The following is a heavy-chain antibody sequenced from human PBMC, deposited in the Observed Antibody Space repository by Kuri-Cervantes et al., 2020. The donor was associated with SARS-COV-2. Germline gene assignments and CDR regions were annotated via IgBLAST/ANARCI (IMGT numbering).Heavy chain of an antibody. CDR1: GFTFDDYG. CDR2: INWNGGST. J-gene: IGHJ6*03. CDR3: ATNDYGVSYMDV. V-gene: IGHV3-20*01. Sequence: GGSLRLSCAASGFTFDDYGMSWVRQAPGKGLEWVSGINWNGGSTGYADSVKGRFTISRDNAKNSLYLQMNSLRAEDTALYHCATNDYGVSYMDVRGKGTTVTVSS. D-gene: IGHD4-17*01.